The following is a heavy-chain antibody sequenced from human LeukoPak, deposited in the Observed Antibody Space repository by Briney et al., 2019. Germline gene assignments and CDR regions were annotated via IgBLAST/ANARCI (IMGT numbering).Heavy chain of an antibody. CDR1: GFTFTTYW. Sequence: QAGGSLRLSCAASGFTFTTYWMSWVRQAPGKGLEWVAVISYDGSNKYYADSVKGRFTISRDNSKNTLYLQMNSLKGDDTAVYYCAKDSAFYYIDVWGKGTTVIISS. CDR3: AKDSAFYYIDV. D-gene: IGHD3-10*01. CDR2: ISYDGSNK. J-gene: IGHJ6*03. V-gene: IGHV3-30*18.